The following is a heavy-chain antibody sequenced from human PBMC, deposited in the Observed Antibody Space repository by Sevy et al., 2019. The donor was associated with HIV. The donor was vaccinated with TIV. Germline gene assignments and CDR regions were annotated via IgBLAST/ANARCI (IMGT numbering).Heavy chain of an antibody. J-gene: IGHJ3*02. V-gene: IGHV3-23*01. Sequence: GGSLRLSCVVSGFSLSTYAMSWVRQAPGKGLEWVSSMSSSGGSRYYVDSVKGRFTISRDISKNTLYLQMNTLRDDDTAIYYRAKVNTSGWSSDDAFDIWGQGTMVTVSS. CDR3: AKVNTSGWSSDDAFDI. CDR1: GFSLSTYA. D-gene: IGHD6-19*01. CDR2: MSSSGGSR.